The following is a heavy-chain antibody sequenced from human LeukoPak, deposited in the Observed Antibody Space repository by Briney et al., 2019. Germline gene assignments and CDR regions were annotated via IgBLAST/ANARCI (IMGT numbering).Heavy chain of an antibody. CDR1: GYTFTVYY. Sequence: ASVKVSCKASGYTFTVYYMHWVRQAPGQGLEWMGRINPNSGGTNYAQKFQGRVTMTRDTSFSTAYMELSRLRTDDTAVDYCTSGFTGYSYASEYWGQGTLVTVSS. V-gene: IGHV1-2*06. J-gene: IGHJ4*02. CDR2: INPNSGGT. CDR3: TSGFTGYSYASEY. D-gene: IGHD5-18*01.